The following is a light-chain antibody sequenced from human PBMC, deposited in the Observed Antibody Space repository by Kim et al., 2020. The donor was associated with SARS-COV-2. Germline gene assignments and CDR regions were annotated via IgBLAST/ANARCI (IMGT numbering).Light chain of an antibody. J-gene: IGLJ3*02. CDR3: GTWDTSLSGGV. Sequence: GQKGTIPCPGSSPNIGNNYVSWYQQLPGTAPKLLIYGKNKRPSGIPDRFSGSKSGTSATLGITGLQTGDEADYYCGTWDTSLSGGVFGGGTQLTVL. CDR1: SPNIGNNY. CDR2: GKN. V-gene: IGLV1-51*01.